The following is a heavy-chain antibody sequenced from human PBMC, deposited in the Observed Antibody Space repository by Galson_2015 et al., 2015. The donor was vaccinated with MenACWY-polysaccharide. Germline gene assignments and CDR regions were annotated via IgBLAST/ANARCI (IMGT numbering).Heavy chain of an antibody. CDR2: INARGDST. J-gene: IGHJ5*02. CDR1: GFTFSSYA. Sequence: LRLSCAASGFTFSSYAMNWVRQAPGKGLEWVSTINARGDSTYTADSVKGRFTISRDNSKNMVYIQMNSLRVDDTAVYYCAKDPNFWSAWGQGTLVTVSS. D-gene: IGHD3-3*01. V-gene: IGHV3-23*01. CDR3: AKDPNFWSA.